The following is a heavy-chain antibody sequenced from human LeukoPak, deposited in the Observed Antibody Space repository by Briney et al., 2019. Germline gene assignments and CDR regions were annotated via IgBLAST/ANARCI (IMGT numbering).Heavy chain of an antibody. D-gene: IGHD6-13*01. CDR3: ARAGYSSSWYRDYWFDP. J-gene: IGHJ5*02. V-gene: IGHV1-2*02. Sequence: ASVKVSCKASGYSFTSYGISWVRQAPGQGLEWMGWINPNSGGTNYAQKFQGRVTMTRDTSISTAYMELSRLRSDDTAVYYCARAGYSSSWYRDYWFDPWGQGTLVTVSS. CDR2: INPNSGGT. CDR1: GYSFTSYG.